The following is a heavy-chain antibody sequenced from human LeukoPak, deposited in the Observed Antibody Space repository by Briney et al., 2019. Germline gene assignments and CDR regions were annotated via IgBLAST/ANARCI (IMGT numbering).Heavy chain of an antibody. CDR1: GGSISTYF. CDR2: LYTSGST. Sequence: PSETLSLTCTVSGGSISTYFWSWIRQPAGKGLGWIGRLYTSGSTNYNPSLKSRLTMSADTSKNQFSLNLRSVTAADTAIYYCARDRVDSSGYYYYYGIDVWGQGTAVTVSS. D-gene: IGHD3-22*01. J-gene: IGHJ6*02. V-gene: IGHV4-4*07. CDR3: ARDRVDSSGYYYYYGIDV.